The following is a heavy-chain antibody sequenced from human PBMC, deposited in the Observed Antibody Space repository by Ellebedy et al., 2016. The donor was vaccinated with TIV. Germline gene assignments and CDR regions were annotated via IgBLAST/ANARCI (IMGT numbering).Heavy chain of an antibody. Sequence: AASVKVSCKASGYAFSAYYLHWVRQAPGQGLEWMGWINPDNGDIEYAQKFQGRVTMTGDTSIRTAYMELTGLTFDDTAVYYCGRDVAYFDKWGQGTLVTVSS. CDR2: INPDNGDI. J-gene: IGHJ4*02. CDR3: GRDVAYFDK. V-gene: IGHV1-2*02. CDR1: GYAFSAYY.